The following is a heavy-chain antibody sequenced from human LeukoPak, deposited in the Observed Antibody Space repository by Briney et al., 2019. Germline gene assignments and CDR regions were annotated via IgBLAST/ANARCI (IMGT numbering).Heavy chain of an antibody. CDR2: ISSSSSYI. CDR1: GFTFSSYS. CDR3: ARDKTHDYGDYGYYYMDV. J-gene: IGHJ6*03. D-gene: IGHD4-17*01. Sequence: PGGSLRLSCAASGFTFSSYSMNWVRQAPGKGLEWVSSISSSSSYIYYADSVKGRFTISRDNAKNSVYLQMNSLRAEDTAVYFCARDKTHDYGDYGYYYMDVWGKGTTVTISS. V-gene: IGHV3-21*01.